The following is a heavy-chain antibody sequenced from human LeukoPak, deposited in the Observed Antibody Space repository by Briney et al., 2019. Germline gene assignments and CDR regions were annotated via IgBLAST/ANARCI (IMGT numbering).Heavy chain of an antibody. Sequence: PSETLSLTCTVSGGSISSYYWSWIRQPPGKGLEWIGYIYYSGSTNYNPSLKSRVTISVDTSKNQFSLKLSSVTAADTAVYYCARRFGGSWSFDYWGQGTLVTVSS. J-gene: IGHJ4*02. CDR3: ARRFGGSWSFDY. D-gene: IGHD6-13*01. CDR1: GGSISSYY. V-gene: IGHV4-59*08. CDR2: IYYSGST.